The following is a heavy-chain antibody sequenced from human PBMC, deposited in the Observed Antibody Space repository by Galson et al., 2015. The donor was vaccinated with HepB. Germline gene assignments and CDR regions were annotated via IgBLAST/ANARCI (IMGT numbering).Heavy chain of an antibody. D-gene: IGHD6-13*01. Sequence: SLRLSCAASRFAFSSYWMHWVRQVPGKGLVWVSQIHPSGTYAGYADSVKGRFTISRDNAKNTLFLQMNSLRDEDTAVYYCVRGASSWKGVDYWGQGTLVTISS. CDR3: VRGASSWKGVDY. CDR2: IHPSGTYA. V-gene: IGHV3-74*01. J-gene: IGHJ4*02. CDR1: RFAFSSYW.